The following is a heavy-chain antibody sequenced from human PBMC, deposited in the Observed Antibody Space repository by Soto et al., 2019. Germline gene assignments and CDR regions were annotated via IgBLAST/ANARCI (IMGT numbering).Heavy chain of an antibody. CDR3: VKNAVYYDILTGYIYFDY. Sequence: GGSLRLSCSASGFTFSSYAMHWVRQAPGKGLEYVSAISSNGGSTYYADSVKGRFTISRDNSKNTLYLQMSSLRAEDTAVYYCVKNAVYYDILTGYIYFDYWGQGTLVTAPQ. CDR2: ISSNGGST. J-gene: IGHJ4*02. V-gene: IGHV3-64D*08. D-gene: IGHD3-9*01. CDR1: GFTFSSYA.